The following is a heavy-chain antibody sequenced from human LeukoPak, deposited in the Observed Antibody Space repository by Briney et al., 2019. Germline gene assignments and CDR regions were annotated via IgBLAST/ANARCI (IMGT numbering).Heavy chain of an antibody. D-gene: IGHD6-13*01. V-gene: IGHV1-8*02. Sequence: ASVKVSCKASGGTFSSYAINWVRQATGQGLEWMGWMNPNSGNTGYAQKFQGRVTMTRNTSISTAYMELSSLRSEDTAVYYCARGRKWWSSSWEEYFQHWGQGTLVTVSS. J-gene: IGHJ1*01. CDR2: MNPNSGNT. CDR1: GGTFSSYA. CDR3: ARGRKWWSSSWEEYFQH.